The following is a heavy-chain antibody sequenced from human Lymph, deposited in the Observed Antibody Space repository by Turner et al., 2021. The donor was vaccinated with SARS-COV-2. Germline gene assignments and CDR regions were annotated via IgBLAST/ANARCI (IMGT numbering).Heavy chain of an antibody. CDR1: GFPFSSYA. Sequence: EVQLLVSGGGLVQPGWSLRLSCAASGFPFSSYAMSWVRQAPGKGLEWVSAISGSGGDTYYADSVKGRFTISRDNSKNTLYLQMNSLRAEDTAVYYCAKGVRGAMIVVVIPYFDYWGQGTLVTVSS. CDR2: ISGSGGDT. V-gene: IGHV3-23*01. D-gene: IGHD3-22*01. CDR3: AKGVRGAMIVVVIPYFDY. J-gene: IGHJ4*02.